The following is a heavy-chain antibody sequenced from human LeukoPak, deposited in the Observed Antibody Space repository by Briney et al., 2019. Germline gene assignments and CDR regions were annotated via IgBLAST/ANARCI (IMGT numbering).Heavy chain of an antibody. D-gene: IGHD1-14*01. J-gene: IGHJ3*01. Sequence: GGSLRLSCAASGSTFISHWMSWVRQAPGKGLEWVANIKQDGSEKYYVDPVKGRFTISRDNAENSLYLQMNSLRVEDTAVYYCASARTSGRHSFELWGQGTMVFVSS. V-gene: IGHV3-7*01. CDR2: IKQDGSEK. CDR3: ASARTSGRHSFEL. CDR1: GSTFISHW.